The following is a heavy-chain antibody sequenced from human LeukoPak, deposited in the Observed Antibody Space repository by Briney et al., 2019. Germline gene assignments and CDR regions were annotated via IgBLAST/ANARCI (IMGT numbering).Heavy chain of an antibody. CDR2: ISSYNGNT. J-gene: IGHJ4*02. Sequence: GASVKVSCKASGYTIINYGITWVRQAPGQGLEWMGWISSYNGNTNYAQKFQGRVTMTTDTSTSTAYMELKSLRSDDTAVYHCARDGFSSSWPYYFDFWGQGSLVTVSS. CDR3: ARDGFSSSWPYYFDF. V-gene: IGHV1-18*01. D-gene: IGHD6-13*01. CDR1: GYTIINYG.